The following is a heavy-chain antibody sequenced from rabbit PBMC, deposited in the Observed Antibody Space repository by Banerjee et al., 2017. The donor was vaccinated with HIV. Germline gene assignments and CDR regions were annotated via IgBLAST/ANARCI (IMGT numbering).Heavy chain of an antibody. CDR2: INTSSGDT. J-gene: IGHJ4*01. CDR1: GFDFSSYG. D-gene: IGHD4-1*01. Sequence: QEQLKESGGGLVQPGGSLKLSCKASGFDFSSYGVSWVRQAPGKGLEWIACINTSSGDTVYASWAKGRSTVSKTSSTTVTLQMTSLTAADTATYFCVRDLAGVIGWNFNFWGQGTLVTVS. CDR3: VRDLAGVIGWNFNF. V-gene: IGHV1S45*01.